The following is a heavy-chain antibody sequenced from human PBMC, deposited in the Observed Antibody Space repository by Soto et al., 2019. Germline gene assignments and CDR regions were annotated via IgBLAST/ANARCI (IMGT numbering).Heavy chain of an antibody. V-gene: IGHV3-23*01. D-gene: IGHD4-17*01. CDR1: GFTFTNFA. CDR3: ARGSSTTPTSYGYLAY. Sequence: EVQLLESGGGLVQPGGSLRLSCAASGFTFTNFAMSWVRQAPGKGLEWVSGISASGGRTYYADSVKGRLSVSRDNSNNTVFLQINRLRDEDTAMYYCARGSSTTPTSYGYLAYWGQGTLVTVSS. CDR2: ISASGGRT. J-gene: IGHJ4*02.